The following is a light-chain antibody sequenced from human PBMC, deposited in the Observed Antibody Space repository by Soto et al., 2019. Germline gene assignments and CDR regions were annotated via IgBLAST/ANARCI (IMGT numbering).Light chain of an antibody. CDR3: QQYNDWPPA. V-gene: IGKV3-20*01. Sequence: ETVLTQSPGSLSLSPGEGATLSCTASQSISGRYLAWYQQRPGQAPRLLIYEASSRATGIPDRFSGSGSGTDFTLTIDSLQSEDFAVYYCQQYNDWPPAFGGGTKVEIK. CDR1: QSISGRY. CDR2: EAS. J-gene: IGKJ4*01.